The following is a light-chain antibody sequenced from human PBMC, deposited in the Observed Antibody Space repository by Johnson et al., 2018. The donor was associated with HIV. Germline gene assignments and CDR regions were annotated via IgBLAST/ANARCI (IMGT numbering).Light chain of an antibody. CDR3: GTWDSSLRGI. CDR2: DNN. V-gene: IGLV1-51*01. CDR1: SSNIGNNY. J-gene: IGLJ1*01. Sequence: QSVLTQPPSVSAAPGQKVNISCSGSSSNIGNNYVSWYQQLPGTAPKLLIYDNNKRPSGIPDRFSGSKSGTSATLGITGLQTGDEADYYCGTWDSSLRGIFGTGTQVTVL.